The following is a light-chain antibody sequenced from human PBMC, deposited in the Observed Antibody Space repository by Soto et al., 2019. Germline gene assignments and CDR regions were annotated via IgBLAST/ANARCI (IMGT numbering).Light chain of an antibody. Sequence: EIVLTQSPGTLSASPGERVTLSCRASQSVSSSSLAWYQQKPGQAPRLLIYAASSRATGIPDRFSGSVSGTEFTLTISSLQSEDFAVYYCQQRSNWPPITFGQGTRLEIK. V-gene: IGKV3D-20*02. J-gene: IGKJ5*01. CDR1: QSVSSSS. CDR3: QQRSNWPPIT. CDR2: AAS.